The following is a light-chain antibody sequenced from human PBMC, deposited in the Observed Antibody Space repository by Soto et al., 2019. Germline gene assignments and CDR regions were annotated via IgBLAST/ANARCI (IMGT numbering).Light chain of an antibody. Sequence: QSVLTQPPSASGTPGQRVTISCSGSSSNIGSNYVYWYQQLPGTAPKLLIYRNNQRPSGVPDRFSGSKSGTSASLAISGLRSEDEADYYCAAGDDSLSALFGTGTKVPV. V-gene: IGLV1-47*01. J-gene: IGLJ1*01. CDR3: AAGDDSLSAL. CDR2: RNN. CDR1: SSNIGSNY.